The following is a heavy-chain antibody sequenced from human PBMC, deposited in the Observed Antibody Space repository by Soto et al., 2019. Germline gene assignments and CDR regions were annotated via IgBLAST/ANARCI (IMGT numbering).Heavy chain of an antibody. CDR1: GFTFSSYG. V-gene: IGHV3-30*18. Sequence: QVQLVESGGGVVQPGRSLRLSCAASGFTFSSYGMHWVRQAPGKGLEWVAVISYDGSNKYYADSVKGRFTISRDNSKNTLYLQMHGLRAEDTAVYYCAKDRPSIAVDGMGCCDYWGQGILGTVSS. CDR2: ISYDGSNK. J-gene: IGHJ4*02. D-gene: IGHD6-19*01. CDR3: AKDRPSIAVDGMGCCDY.